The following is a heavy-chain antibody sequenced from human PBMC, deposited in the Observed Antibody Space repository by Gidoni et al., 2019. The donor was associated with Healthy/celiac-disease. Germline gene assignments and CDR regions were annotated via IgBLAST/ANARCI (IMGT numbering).Heavy chain of an antibody. CDR2: IDYSGST. Sequence: QLQLQESGPGLVKPSETLSLTCTVSGGSISSSSYYWGWLRQPPGKGLEWIGSIDYSGSTDYNPSLKSRVTISVDTSKNQFSLKLSSVTAADTAVYYCARLVGALDYFDYWGQGTLVTVSS. D-gene: IGHD1-26*01. J-gene: IGHJ4*02. CDR1: GGSISSSSYY. CDR3: ARLVGALDYFDY. V-gene: IGHV4-39*01.